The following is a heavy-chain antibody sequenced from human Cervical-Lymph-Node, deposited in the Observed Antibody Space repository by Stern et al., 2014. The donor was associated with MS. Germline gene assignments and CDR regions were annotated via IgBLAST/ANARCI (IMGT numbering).Heavy chain of an antibody. CDR2: ISPSGCRP. CDR1: GYTFTDYN. Sequence: QLGQSGAEVKEPGASVKVSCTASGYTFTDYNIHWVRQAPGTGLEWMGMISPSGCRPAYAPEFRGRFPMTKEKSPATCSMGMSVPDGGRTAYAPKFRGRVTMTRDKSTATVYMELNSLGSDDRAVYFCARVAPTVGAAYWGQGTMVAVSS. V-gene: IGHV1-46*01. J-gene: IGHJ4*02. D-gene: IGHD2-8*02. CDR3: FRGRVTMTRDKSTATVYMELNSLGSDDRAVYFCARVAPTVGAAY.